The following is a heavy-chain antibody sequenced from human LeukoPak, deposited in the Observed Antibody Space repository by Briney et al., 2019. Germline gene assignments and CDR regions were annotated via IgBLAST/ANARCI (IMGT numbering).Heavy chain of an antibody. Sequence: PSETLSLTCTVSGYSISSGHYWGWIRQPPGKGLEWIGYIYYSGSTDYNPSLKSRVTMSVDTSKNQFSLKLSSMTAADTAVYHCGRYLRTSSTYYVDVWGKGTTVTVSS. V-gene: IGHV4-38-2*02. CDR2: IYYSGST. J-gene: IGHJ6*03. CDR3: GRYLRTSSTYYVDV. CDR1: GYSISSGHY.